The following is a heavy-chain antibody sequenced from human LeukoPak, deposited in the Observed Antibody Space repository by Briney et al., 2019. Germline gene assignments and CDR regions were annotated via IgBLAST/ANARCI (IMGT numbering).Heavy chain of an antibody. D-gene: IGHD6-13*01. V-gene: IGHV3-30*18. CDR2: ISYDGSNK. J-gene: IGHJ4*02. CDR3: AKEGDGSSWCV. Sequence: GRSLRLSCAASGFTFSSYGMHWVRQAPGKGLEWVAVISYDGSNKYYADSVKGRFTISRDNSKNTLYLQMNSLRAEDTAVYYCAKEGDGSSWCVWGQGTLVTVSS. CDR1: GFTFSSYG.